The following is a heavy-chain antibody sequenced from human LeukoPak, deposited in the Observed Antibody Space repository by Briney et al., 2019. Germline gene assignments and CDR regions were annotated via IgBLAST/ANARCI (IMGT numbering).Heavy chain of an antibody. D-gene: IGHD6-13*01. CDR1: GGSIRSYY. Sequence: PSETLSLTCTLSGGSIRSYYWSWIRQPPGKGLEWIGYIYFSGSTTYNPSLKRRVTMSVDTSKNQFSLNLRSVTAADTAVYYCARHEAAAGYLFDHWGQGTLVTVSS. J-gene: IGHJ4*02. V-gene: IGHV4-59*01. CDR2: IYFSGST. CDR3: ARHEAAAGYLFDH.